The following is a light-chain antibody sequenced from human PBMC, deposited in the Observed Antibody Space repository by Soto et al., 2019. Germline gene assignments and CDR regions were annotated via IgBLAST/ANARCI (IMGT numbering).Light chain of an antibody. CDR3: QQSYRTPPT. Sequence: DIVMTQSPCTLSASLGDRVTLTCRASQSLSSLLAWYQHKPEKAPKLLIYKASTLESGVPSNFGGSGSGTEFTLTISSLQPEQFATYDFQQSYRTPPTFGQGTKVDI. CDR1: QSLSSL. CDR2: KAS. V-gene: IGKV1-5*03. J-gene: IGKJ1*01.